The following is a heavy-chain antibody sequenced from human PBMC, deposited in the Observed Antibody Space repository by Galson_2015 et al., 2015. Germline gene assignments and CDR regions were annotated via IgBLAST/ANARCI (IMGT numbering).Heavy chain of an antibody. CDR3: AKDIGYSGYDNQGYYFDY. CDR2: ISWNSGSI. V-gene: IGHV3-9*01. D-gene: IGHD5-12*01. J-gene: IGHJ4*02. CDR1: GFTFDDYA. Sequence: SLRLSCAASGFTFDDYAMHWVRQAPGKGLEWVSGISWNSGSIGYADSVKGRFTISRDNAKNSLYLQMNSLRAEDTALYYCAKDIGYSGYDNQGYYFDYWGQGTLVTVSS.